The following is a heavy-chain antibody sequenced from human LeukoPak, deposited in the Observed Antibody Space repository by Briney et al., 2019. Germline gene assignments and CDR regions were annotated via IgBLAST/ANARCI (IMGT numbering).Heavy chain of an antibody. CDR2: INHSGST. D-gene: IGHD6-13*01. Sequence: TSETLSLTCAVYGGSFSGYYWTWIRQPPGKGLEWIGEINHSGSTNYNPSLKSRVTISVDTSKNQFSLKLSSVTAADTAVYYCARGGSSSWYLSPRKDNWFDPWGQGTLVTVSS. V-gene: IGHV4-34*01. CDR1: GGSFSGYY. CDR3: ARGGSSSWYLSPRKDNWFDP. J-gene: IGHJ5*02.